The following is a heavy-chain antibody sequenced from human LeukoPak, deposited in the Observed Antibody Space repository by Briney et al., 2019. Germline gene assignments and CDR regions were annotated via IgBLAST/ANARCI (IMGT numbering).Heavy chain of an antibody. J-gene: IGHJ6*03. Sequence: ASVKVSCKASGYTFTSYAMNWVRQAPGQGLEWMGWISAYNGNTNYAQKLQGRVTMTTDTSTSTAYMELRSLRSDDTAVYYCARDIGGAQWLPNYYYYYMDVWGKGTTVTISS. CDR2: ISAYNGNT. D-gene: IGHD6-19*01. V-gene: IGHV1-18*01. CDR3: ARDIGGAQWLPNYYYYYMDV. CDR1: GYTFTSYA.